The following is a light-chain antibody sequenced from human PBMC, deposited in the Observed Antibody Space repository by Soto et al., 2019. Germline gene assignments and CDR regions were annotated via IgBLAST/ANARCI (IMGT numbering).Light chain of an antibody. V-gene: IGLV1-40*01. Sequence: QSVLTQPPSGSGAPGQRVTISCTGSSSNIGAGYDVHWYQQLPGTAPKLLIYGNSNRPSGVPDRFSGSKSGTSASLAITGLQAEDEADYCCQSYDSSLSAFYVFGTGTKLTVL. CDR3: QSYDSSLSAFYV. J-gene: IGLJ1*01. CDR2: GNS. CDR1: SSNIGAGYD.